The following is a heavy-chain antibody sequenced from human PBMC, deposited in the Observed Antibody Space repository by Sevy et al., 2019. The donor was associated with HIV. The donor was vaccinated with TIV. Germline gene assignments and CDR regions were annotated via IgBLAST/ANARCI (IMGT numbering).Heavy chain of an antibody. CDR1: GFTFDDYA. Sequence: GGSLRLSCAASGFTFDDYAMHWVRLAPGKGLEWVSDLNWNSGNIGYADSVKGRFTISRDNAKNSLYLQMNSLRVEDTALYYCAKDRSYSSSWSWFDPWGQGTLVTVSS. CDR2: LNWNSGNI. J-gene: IGHJ5*02. CDR3: AKDRSYSSSWSWFDP. D-gene: IGHD6-13*01. V-gene: IGHV3-9*01.